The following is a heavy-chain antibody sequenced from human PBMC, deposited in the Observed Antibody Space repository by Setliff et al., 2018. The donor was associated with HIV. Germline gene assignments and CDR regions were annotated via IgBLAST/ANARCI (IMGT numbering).Heavy chain of an antibody. Sequence: PGGSLRLSCVASGFTFSNYAMHWVRQFPGKGLEWVAFIRHDGTNKYYADSVEGRFTISRDNSKNTLHLQMNSLSTEDTSVYYCARLGAVGVRSAFDYWGQGTLVTVSS. CDR1: GFTFSNYA. D-gene: IGHD6-19*01. V-gene: IGHV3-30*02. J-gene: IGHJ4*02. CDR3: ARLGAVGVRSAFDY. CDR2: IRHDGTNK.